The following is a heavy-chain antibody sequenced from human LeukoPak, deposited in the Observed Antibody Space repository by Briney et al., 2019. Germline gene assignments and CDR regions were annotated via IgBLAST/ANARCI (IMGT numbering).Heavy chain of an antibody. V-gene: IGHV5-51*01. Sequence: GESLKISCKGSGYIFTNYWIGWVRQMPGEGLEWMGIIYSGDSDVRYSPSFQGQVTISADKSITTAYLQWRSLKASDTAMYYCARHYHTNYGGCQIDHWGQGTLVTVSS. J-gene: IGHJ4*02. D-gene: IGHD2-21*01. CDR2: IYSGDSDV. CDR3: ARHYHTNYGGCQIDH. CDR1: GYIFTNYW.